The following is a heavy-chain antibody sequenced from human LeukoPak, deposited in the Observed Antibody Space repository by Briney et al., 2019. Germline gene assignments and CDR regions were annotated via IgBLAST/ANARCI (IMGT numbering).Heavy chain of an antibody. CDR1: GFTFSTYW. D-gene: IGHD1-26*01. V-gene: IGHV3-7*04. J-gene: IGHJ4*02. CDR3: AGGVGASHFDY. Sequence: GGSLRLSCAASGFTFSTYWMRWVRQAPGKGLEWVAIIKQDGTEKYYVDSVKGRFTISRDNAENSLCLQMNSLRAEDTAVYYCAGGVGASHFDYWGQGTLVTVSS. CDR2: IKQDGTEK.